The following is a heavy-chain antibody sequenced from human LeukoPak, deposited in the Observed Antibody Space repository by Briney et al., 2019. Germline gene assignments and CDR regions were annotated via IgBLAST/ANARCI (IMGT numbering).Heavy chain of an antibody. CDR2: ISYDGSNK. CDR1: RFTFSVYA. Sequence: PGGSLRLSCAASRFTFSVYAMHWVRQAPGKGLEWVAVISYDGSNKYYADSVKGRFTISRDNSKNTLYLQMNSLRAEDTAVYYCARELGITMIVVVPEPFDYWGQGTLVTVSS. J-gene: IGHJ4*02. D-gene: IGHD3-22*01. CDR3: ARELGITMIVVVPEPFDY. V-gene: IGHV3-30-3*01.